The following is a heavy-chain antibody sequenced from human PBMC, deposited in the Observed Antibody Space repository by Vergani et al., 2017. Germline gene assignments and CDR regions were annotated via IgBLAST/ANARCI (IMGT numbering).Heavy chain of an antibody. CDR3: ARLHSGSFFFDY. D-gene: IGHD1-26*01. J-gene: IGHJ4*02. CDR1: GYFISNGYY. V-gene: IGHV4-38-2*01. Sequence: QVQLQESGPGLVKPSETLSLTCAVSGYFISNGYYWGWIRQPPGKGLEWIGSIYHSGSTYYNPSLKSRVTISVDTSKNQFSLKLSSVAAADTAVYYCARLHSGSFFFDYWGQGALVTVSS. CDR2: IYHSGST.